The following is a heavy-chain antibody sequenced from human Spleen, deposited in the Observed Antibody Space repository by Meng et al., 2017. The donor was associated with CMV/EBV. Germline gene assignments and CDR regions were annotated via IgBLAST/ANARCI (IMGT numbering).Heavy chain of an antibody. J-gene: IGHJ5*02. D-gene: IGHD1-1*01. CDR2: IDWDDDE. CDR1: GISLTTSGVR. CDR3: ASLRDNGQLDP. V-gene: IGHV2-70D*14. Sequence: SGPTLVKPTQTLTLTCTLSGISLTTSGVRVNWIRQPPGKALEWLARIDWDDDEFFATSLKTRLTISKDTFKNQVVLTMTNMDFMDTATYYCASLRDNGQLDPWGQGTLVTVSS.